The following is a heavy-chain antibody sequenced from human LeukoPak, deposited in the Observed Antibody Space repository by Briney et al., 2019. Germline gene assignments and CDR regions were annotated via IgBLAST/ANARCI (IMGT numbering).Heavy chain of an antibody. V-gene: IGHV3-23*01. CDR2: ISGSGGST. D-gene: IGHD3-22*01. Sequence: RGGSLRLSCAASGFTFSSYAMRWVRQAPGKGLEWVSAISGSGGSTYYADSVKGRFTISRDNSKNTLYLQMNSLRAADTAVYYCAKEYYDSSGYYPFKDWGPGTLVTVAS. J-gene: IGHJ4*03. CDR3: AKEYYDSSGYYPFKD. CDR1: GFTFSSYA.